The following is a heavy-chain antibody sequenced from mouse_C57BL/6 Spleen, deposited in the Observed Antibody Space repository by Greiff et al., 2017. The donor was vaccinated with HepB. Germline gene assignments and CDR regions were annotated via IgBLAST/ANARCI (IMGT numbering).Heavy chain of an antibody. CDR1: GYTFTDHT. J-gene: IGHJ4*01. CDR3: AIVDYYAPYAMDY. V-gene: IGHV1-78*01. Sequence: VQLQQSDAELVKPGASVKISCKVSGYTFTDHTIHWMKQRPEQGLEWIGYIYPRDGSTKYNEKFKGKATLTADKSSSTAYMQLNSLTSEDSAVYLCAIVDYYAPYAMDYWGQGTSVTVS. D-gene: IGHD1-1*01. CDR2: IYPRDGST.